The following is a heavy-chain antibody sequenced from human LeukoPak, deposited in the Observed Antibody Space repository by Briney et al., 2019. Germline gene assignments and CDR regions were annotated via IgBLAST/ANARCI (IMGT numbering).Heavy chain of an antibody. CDR3: ARHVYSSGWGAFDI. J-gene: IGHJ3*02. Sequence: PGGSLRLSCAASGFTFSTYTMNWVRQAPGKGLEWVSSISRSATYLYYADSLQGRFTVSRDDAKSSLYLQMNSLSAEDTAVYYRARHVYSSGWGAFDIWGQGTMVTVSS. CDR1: GFTFSTYT. V-gene: IGHV3-21*01. D-gene: IGHD6-19*01. CDR2: ISRSATYL.